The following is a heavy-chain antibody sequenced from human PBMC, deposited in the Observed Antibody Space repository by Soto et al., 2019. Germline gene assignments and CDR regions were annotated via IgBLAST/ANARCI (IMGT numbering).Heavy chain of an antibody. J-gene: IGHJ6*03. V-gene: IGHV5-51*01. D-gene: IGHD2-15*01. CDR3: ASNGYCSGGSCYLDYYMDV. Sequence: GESLKISCKGSGYSFTSYWIGWVRQMPGKGLEWMGIIYPGDSDTRYSPSFQGQVTISADKSISTAYLQWSSLKASDTAMYYCASNGYCSGGSCYLDYYMDVWGKGTTVTVSS. CDR2: IYPGDSDT. CDR1: GYSFTSYW.